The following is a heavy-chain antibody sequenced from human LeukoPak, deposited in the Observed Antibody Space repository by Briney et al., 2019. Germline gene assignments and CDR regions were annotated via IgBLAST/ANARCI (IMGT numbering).Heavy chain of an antibody. Sequence: SETLSLTCTVSGGSISSYYWDWIRQPPGKGLEWIGSIYYSGSTYYNPSLKSRVTMSVDTSKNQFSLKLSSVTAADTAVYYCASTFTNYFDYWGQGTLVTVSS. CDR3: ASTFTNYFDY. D-gene: IGHD3-3*01. CDR2: IYYSGST. V-gene: IGHV4-39*01. J-gene: IGHJ4*02. CDR1: GGSISSYY.